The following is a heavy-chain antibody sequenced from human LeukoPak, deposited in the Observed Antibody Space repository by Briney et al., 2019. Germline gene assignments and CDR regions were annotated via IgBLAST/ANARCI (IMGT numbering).Heavy chain of an antibody. V-gene: IGHV3-53*01. CDR1: GFSVSGKF. Sequence: GGSLRLSCAASGFSVSGKFMSWVRQAPGKGLEWVSIIHYDGKIRYAGSVGGRFTIYRDDSENTLFLQMSSLRVDDTAVYFCASGDGYLQPYWGQGTLVTVSS. CDR3: ASGDGYLQPY. D-gene: IGHD2-21*01. CDR2: IHYDGKI. J-gene: IGHJ4*02.